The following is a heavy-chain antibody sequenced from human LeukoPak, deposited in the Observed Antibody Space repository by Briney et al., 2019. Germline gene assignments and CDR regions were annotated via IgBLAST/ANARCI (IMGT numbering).Heavy chain of an antibody. D-gene: IGHD1-14*01. CDR2: IGPTGTDR. Sequence: GGSLRLSCAASGFTFSSCGFNWVRQAPGKGLEWVSSIGPTGTDRYYADSVRGRFTISRDNAKNSMYLQMDSLRDEDTAVYYCATETIGRHYDYWGQGTLLTVYS. V-gene: IGHV3-21*01. CDR3: ATETIGRHYDY. J-gene: IGHJ4*02. CDR1: GFTFSSCG.